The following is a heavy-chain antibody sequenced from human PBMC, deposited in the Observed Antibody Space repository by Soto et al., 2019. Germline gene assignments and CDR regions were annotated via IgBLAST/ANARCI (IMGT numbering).Heavy chain of an antibody. CDR3: ARDGPPRVAFDI. Sequence: PGGSLRLSCAASGFTLSNFWMSWVRQAPGKGLEWVAIINEDGGDMYYVDSVRGRFTISRDNAENSLYLQMDSLRVDDTAVYYCARDGPPRVAFDIWGQGTMVTVSS. CDR2: INEDGGDM. J-gene: IGHJ3*02. V-gene: IGHV3-7*01. CDR1: GFTLSNFW.